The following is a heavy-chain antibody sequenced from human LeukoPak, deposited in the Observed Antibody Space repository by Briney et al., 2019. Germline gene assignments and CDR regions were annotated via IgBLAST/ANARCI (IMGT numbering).Heavy chain of an antibody. J-gene: IGHJ4*02. V-gene: IGHV3-64*01. Sequence: GGSLRLSCAASGFTFSSYAMHWVRQAPGKGLEYVSAISSNGGSTYYANSVKGRFTISRDNSKITMYLQMGSLRAEDMAVYYCARSPSYFYDSSADNFDYWGQGTLVTVSS. D-gene: IGHD3-22*01. CDR2: ISSNGGST. CDR3: ARSPSYFYDSSADNFDY. CDR1: GFTFSSYA.